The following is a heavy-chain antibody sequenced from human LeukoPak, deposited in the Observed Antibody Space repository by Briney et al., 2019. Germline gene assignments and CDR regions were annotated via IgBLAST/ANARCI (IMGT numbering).Heavy chain of an antibody. CDR2: ISSSSSTI. CDR1: GFTFSSYS. CDR3: ARGGYDFWSGYFDY. V-gene: IGHV3-48*01. Sequence: GGSLRLSCAASGFTFSSYSMNWVRQAPGKGLEWVSYISSSSSTIYYADSVKGRFTISRDNAKNSLYLQMNSLRAEDTAVYYCARGGYDFWSGYFDYWGQGTLVTVSS. J-gene: IGHJ4*02. D-gene: IGHD3-3*01.